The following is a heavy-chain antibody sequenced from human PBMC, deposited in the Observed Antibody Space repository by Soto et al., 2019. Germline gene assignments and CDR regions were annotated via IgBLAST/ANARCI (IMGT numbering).Heavy chain of an antibody. CDR3: VRQAYDYGDYFLDY. J-gene: IGHJ4*02. Sequence: SETLSLTCTVSGGSISSYYWSWIRQPPGKGLEWIGYIYYSGSTNYNPSLKSRVTISVDTSKNQFSLKLSSVTAADTPVYYCVRQAYDYGDYFLDYWGQGTLVTVSS. CDR2: IYYSGST. V-gene: IGHV4-59*08. D-gene: IGHD4-17*01. CDR1: GGSISSYY.